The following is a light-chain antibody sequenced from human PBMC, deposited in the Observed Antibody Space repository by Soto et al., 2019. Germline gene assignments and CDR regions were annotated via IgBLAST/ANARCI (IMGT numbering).Light chain of an antibody. CDR1: SSDVGGYNY. CDR2: DVS. CDR3: SSYTSSSTLYV. V-gene: IGLV2-14*01. J-gene: IGLJ1*01. Sequence: QSALTKPASVSGSPGQSINISCTGTSSDVGGYNYVSWYQQHPGKAPKLMIYDVSNRPSGVSNRFSVSKSGNTASLTISGLQAEDEAEYYCSSYTSSSTLYVFGTGTKLTVL.